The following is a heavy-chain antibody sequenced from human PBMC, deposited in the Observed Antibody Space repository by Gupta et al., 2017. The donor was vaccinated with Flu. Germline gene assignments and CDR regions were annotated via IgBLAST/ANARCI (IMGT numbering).Heavy chain of an antibody. D-gene: IGHD6-19*01. CDR2: SRSQSDGATV. V-gene: IGHV3-15*01. J-gene: IGHJ6*02. CDR3: ATAAQWLVRPGTDFYYGMDV. Sequence: EVQLVESGGGLVKPGRSLRISCAASGFSFAAAWMTWVRQAPGKGLEWVGLSRSQSDGATVDYAEPVKGRLTISRDDSKNTLYLEINSLKTEDTAIYYCATAAQWLVRPGTDFYYGMDVWGQGTKVTVSS. CDR1: GFSFAAAW.